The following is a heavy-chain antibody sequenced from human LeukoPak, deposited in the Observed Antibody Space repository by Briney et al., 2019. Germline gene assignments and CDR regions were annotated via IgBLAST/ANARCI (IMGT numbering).Heavy chain of an antibody. J-gene: IGHJ4*02. V-gene: IGHV5-51*01. CDR3: ARPYASYYFDY. CDR2: INPSNSEI. CDR1: GSIFTTYW. Sequence: GAPLQICCETSGSIFTTYWICWVRQLPGKGLEWVSIINPSNSEIKYSPSFQGHVIISADKSINTAYLQWSSLKAADTAMYYCARPYASYYFDYWGQGTPVTVSA. D-gene: IGHD4-17*01.